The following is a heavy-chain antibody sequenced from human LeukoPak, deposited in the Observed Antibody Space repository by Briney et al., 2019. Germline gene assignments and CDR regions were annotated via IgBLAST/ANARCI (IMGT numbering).Heavy chain of an antibody. V-gene: IGHV3-48*01. Sequence: QSGGSLRLSCAASGFTFSSYTMNWLRQAPGKGLECVSYINSRGSTISYADSVKGRFTISRDNAKNSLYLQMNSLRAEDTAVYYCARYWSSWSADFWGQGTLVTVSS. D-gene: IGHD6-13*01. CDR2: INSRGSTI. J-gene: IGHJ4*02. CDR1: GFTFSSYT. CDR3: ARYWSSWSADF.